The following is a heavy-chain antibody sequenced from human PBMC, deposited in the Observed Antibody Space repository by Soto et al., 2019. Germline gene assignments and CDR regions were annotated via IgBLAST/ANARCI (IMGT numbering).Heavy chain of an antibody. D-gene: IGHD5-12*01. CDR2: ISSNGGST. CDR3: ARGPGGYDGYYYYYIDV. J-gene: IGHJ6*03. V-gene: IGHV3-64*01. Sequence: GGSLRLSCAASGFTFSSYAMHWVRQAPGKGLEYVSAISSNGGSTYYANSVKGRFTISRDNSKNTLYLQMGSLRAEDMAVYYCARGPGGYDGYYYYYIDVWGKGTTVTVSS. CDR1: GFTFSSYA.